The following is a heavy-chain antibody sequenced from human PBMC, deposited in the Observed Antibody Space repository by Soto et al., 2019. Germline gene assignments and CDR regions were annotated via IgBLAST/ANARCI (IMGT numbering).Heavy chain of an antibody. CDR2: IIPIFGTA. V-gene: IGHV1-69*13. D-gene: IGHD5-18*01. CDR3: ARGYTAMVIYFDY. Sequence: ASVKVSCKASGGTFSSYAISWVRQAPGQGLEWMGGIIPIFGTANYAQKFQGRVTITADESTSTAYMELSSLRSEDTAVYYCARGYTAMVIYFDYWGQGTMVTVYS. CDR1: GGTFSSYA. J-gene: IGHJ4*02.